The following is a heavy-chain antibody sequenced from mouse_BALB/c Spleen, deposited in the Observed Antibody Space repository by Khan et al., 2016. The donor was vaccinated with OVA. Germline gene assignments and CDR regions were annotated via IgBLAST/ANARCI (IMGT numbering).Heavy chain of an antibody. Sequence: EVQLQESGPGLVNPSQSLSLTCTVTGYSITSDYAWNWIRQFPGNKLEWMGYINYSGSTNYNPALKSRISITRDTSKNQFFLQLNSVTTEDTAKYYCARVGSRYNYAMDYWGQGTSVTVSS. V-gene: IGHV3-2*02. CDR2: INYSGST. D-gene: IGHD1-1*01. CDR1: GYSITSDYA. J-gene: IGHJ4*01. CDR3: ARVGSRYNYAMDY.